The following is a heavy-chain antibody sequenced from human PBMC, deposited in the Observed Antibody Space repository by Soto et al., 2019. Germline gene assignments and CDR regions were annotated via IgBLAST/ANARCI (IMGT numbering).Heavy chain of an antibody. CDR2: IYSGGST. CDR1: GFTVSSNY. J-gene: IGHJ5*02. D-gene: IGHD3-10*01. Sequence: EVQLVESGAGLVQPGGSLRLSCAASGFTVSSNYMSWVRQAPGKGLEWVSVIYSGGSTYYADSVKGRFTISRDNSNNTLYLQMNSLRAEDTAVYYCAGDRHYGAGSYGYRNWFDPWGQGTLVTGSS. V-gene: IGHV3-66*01. CDR3: AGDRHYGAGSYGYRNWFDP.